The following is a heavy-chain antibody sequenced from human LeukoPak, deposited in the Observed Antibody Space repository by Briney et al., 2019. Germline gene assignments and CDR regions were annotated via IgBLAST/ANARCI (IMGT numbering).Heavy chain of an antibody. D-gene: IGHD6-13*01. CDR2: IKEDGSEK. V-gene: IGHV3-7*02. Sequence: PGGSLRLSCAASGLTFSSYWMSWVRQAPGRGLEWVANIKEDGSEKYYVDSVKGRFTISRDNAKNTLYLQMNSLRAEDTAVYYCASVTAAGLYYYYGMDVWGQGTTVTVSS. J-gene: IGHJ6*02. CDR1: GLTFSSYW. CDR3: ASVTAAGLYYYYGMDV.